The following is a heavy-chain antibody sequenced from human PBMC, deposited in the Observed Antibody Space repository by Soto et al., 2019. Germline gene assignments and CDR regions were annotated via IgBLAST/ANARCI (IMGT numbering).Heavy chain of an antibody. CDR2: IKQDGSEK. CDR3: ARERTSDYNLFCWFDP. CDR1: GFTFSSYW. Sequence: GGSLRLSCAAAGFTFSSYWMSWVRQAPGKGLEWVANIKQDGSEKYYVDSVKGRFTISRDNAKNSLYLQMNSLRAEDTAVYYCARERTSDYNLFCWFDPWGQGTLVTVSS. J-gene: IGHJ5*02. V-gene: IGHV3-7*03. D-gene: IGHD4-4*01.